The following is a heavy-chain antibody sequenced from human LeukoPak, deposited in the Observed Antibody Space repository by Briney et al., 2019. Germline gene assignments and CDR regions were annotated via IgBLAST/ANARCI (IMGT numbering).Heavy chain of an antibody. CDR2: ISSSSSYT. CDR3: ARDLGYYYGSGSIDY. D-gene: IGHD3-10*01. J-gene: IGHJ4*02. V-gene: IGHV3-11*05. Sequence: NPGVSLRLSCAASGCTFSDYYMSWIRQAPGKGLEWVSYISSSSSYTNYADSVKGRFTISRDNAKNSLYLQMNSLRAEDTAVYYCARDLGYYYGSGSIDYWGQGTLVTVSS. CDR1: GCTFSDYY.